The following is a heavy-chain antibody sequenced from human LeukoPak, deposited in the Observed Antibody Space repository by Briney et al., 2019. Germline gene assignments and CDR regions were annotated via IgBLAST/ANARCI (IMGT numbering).Heavy chain of an antibody. CDR3: AREGTAMVSFDY. CDR2: ISSGSSFI. CDR1: GFTFGSYA. D-gene: IGHD5-18*01. J-gene: IGHJ4*02. V-gene: IGHV3-21*01. Sequence: GGSLRLSCAASGFTFGSYAMNWVRQAPGKGLEWVSSISSGSSFIYYADSVKGRFTISRDNAKDSLYLQMNSLRAEDTAVYYCAREGTAMVSFDYWGQGTLVTVSS.